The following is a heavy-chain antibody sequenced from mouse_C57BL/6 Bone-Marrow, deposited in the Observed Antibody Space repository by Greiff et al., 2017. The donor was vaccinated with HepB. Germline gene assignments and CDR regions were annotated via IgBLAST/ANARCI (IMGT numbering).Heavy chain of an antibody. V-gene: IGHV1-82*01. CDR3: ARPLYYGSSYLYYYAMDY. CDR2: IYPGDGDT. CDR1: GYAFSSSW. Sequence: VKLVESGPELVKPGASVKISCKASGYAFSSSWMNWVKQRPGKGLEWIGRIYPGDGDTNYNGKFKGKATLTADKSSSTAYMQLSSLTSEDSAVYFCARPLYYGSSYLYYYAMDYWGQGTSVTVSS. D-gene: IGHD1-1*01. J-gene: IGHJ4*01.